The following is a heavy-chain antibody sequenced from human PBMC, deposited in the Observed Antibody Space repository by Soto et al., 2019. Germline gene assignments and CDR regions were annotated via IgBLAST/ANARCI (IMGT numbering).Heavy chain of an antibody. V-gene: IGHV4-39*01. CDR1: GGSISSSSYY. D-gene: IGHD3-10*01. CDR3: ARHVGNWITMVRGVICWFDP. CDR2: IYYSGST. J-gene: IGHJ5*02. Sequence: PSETLSLTCTVSGGSISSSSYYWGWIRQPPGKGLEWIGSIYYSGSTYYNPSLKSRVTISVDTSKNQFSLKLSSVTAADTSVYYCARHVGNWITMVRGVICWFDPWGQGTLVTVSS.